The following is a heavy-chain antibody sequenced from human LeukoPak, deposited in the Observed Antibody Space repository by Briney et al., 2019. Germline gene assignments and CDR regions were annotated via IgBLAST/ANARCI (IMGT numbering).Heavy chain of an antibody. CDR2: IRRKAYGETT. D-gene: IGHD5-18*01. CDR1: GFTFVDYA. CDR3: TRSVTDFFGICCCKIDY. J-gene: IGHJ4*03. Sequence: GGSLRLSCTASGFTFVDYAISWFRQAPGKGLEWVGFIRRKAYGETTEYAASFKGRFTISRDDSKSIAYLQMNSLKTEDTAVYYWTRSVTDFFGICCCKIDYWGQGTPVTVSS. V-gene: IGHV3-49*03.